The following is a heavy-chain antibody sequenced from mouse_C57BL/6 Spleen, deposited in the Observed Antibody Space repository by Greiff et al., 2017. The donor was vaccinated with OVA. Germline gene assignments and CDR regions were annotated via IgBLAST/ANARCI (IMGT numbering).Heavy chain of an antibody. CDR1: GYSITSGYY. CDR2: ISYDGSN. J-gene: IGHJ1*03. V-gene: IGHV3-6*01. D-gene: IGHD1-1*01. Sequence: EVKLVESGPGLVKPSQSLSLTCSVTGYSITSGYYWNWIRQFPGNKLEWMGYISYDGSNNYNPSLKNRISITRDTSKNQFFLKLNSVTTEDTATYYCARGIITTVVAHWYFDVWGTGTTVTVSS. CDR3: ARGIITTVVAHWYFDV.